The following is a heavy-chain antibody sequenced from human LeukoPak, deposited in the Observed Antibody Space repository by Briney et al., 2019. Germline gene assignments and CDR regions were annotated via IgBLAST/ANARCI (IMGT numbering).Heavy chain of an antibody. V-gene: IGHV1-18*01. Sequence: ASVTVSCKASGYTFTTNGISWVRQAPGQGRDWMGWIKSNNGNTNYAQKVQGRIPLITKTFPNTAFTEMRSLRSDDTAVYYCARRQIADDSGSFYGSWGQGTQVTVSS. D-gene: IGHD1-26*01. J-gene: IGHJ5*02. CDR3: ARRQIADDSGSFYGS. CDR1: GYTFTTNG. CDR2: IKSNNGNT.